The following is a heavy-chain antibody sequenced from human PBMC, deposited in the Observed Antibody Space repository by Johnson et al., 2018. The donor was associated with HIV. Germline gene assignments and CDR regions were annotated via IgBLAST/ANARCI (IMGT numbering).Heavy chain of an antibody. CDR3: ARGDPPNVFNI. J-gene: IGHJ3*02. CDR1: GFTFSSYA. CDR2: ISYGGTKT. Sequence: QVQLVESGGGVVQPGRSLRLSCAASGFTFSSYAMHWVRQAPGKGLEWVAVISYGGTKTYYADSLKGRFNISRDNSKNTLYLQMDSLRAEDTAVYYCARGDPPNVFNIWGRGTVVTVSS. V-gene: IGHV3-30*04.